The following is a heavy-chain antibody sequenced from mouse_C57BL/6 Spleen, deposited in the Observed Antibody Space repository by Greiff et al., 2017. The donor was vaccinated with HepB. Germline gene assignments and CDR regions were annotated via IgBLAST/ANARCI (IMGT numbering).Heavy chain of an antibody. Sequence: VQLQQSGPELVKPGASVKIPCKASGYTFTDYNMDWVKQSHGKSLEWIGDINPNNGGTIYNQKFKGKATLTVDKSSSTAYMEPRSLTSEDTAVYYWARLDYYGSSYVDWYFDVWGTGTTVTVSS. D-gene: IGHD1-1*01. CDR3: ARLDYYGSSYVDWYFDV. CDR1: GYTFTDYN. V-gene: IGHV1-18*01. J-gene: IGHJ1*03. CDR2: INPNNGGT.